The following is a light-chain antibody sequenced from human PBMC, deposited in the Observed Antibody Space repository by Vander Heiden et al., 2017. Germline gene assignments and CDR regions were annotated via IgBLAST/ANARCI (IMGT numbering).Light chain of an antibody. CDR3: QQCDSTLST. V-gene: IGKV1-39*01. J-gene: IGKJ2*02. CDR2: AAS. CDR1: QSISSY. Sequence: DIQMTQSPSSLSASVGDRVTITCRASQSISSYLNWYQQKPGKAPKLLISAASSLQSGVPSRFSGSGSGTDFTLTISSLQPEDFATYYCQQCDSTLSTFGQGTKLEIK.